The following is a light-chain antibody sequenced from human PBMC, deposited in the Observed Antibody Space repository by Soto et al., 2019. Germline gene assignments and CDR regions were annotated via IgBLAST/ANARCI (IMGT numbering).Light chain of an antibody. CDR1: NSDVGSYYL. CDR3: CSYAGSTTSLYV. CDR2: EVS. J-gene: IGLJ1*01. V-gene: IGLV2-23*02. Sequence: QSALTQPAPVSGSPGQSITISCTGTNSDVGSYYLVSWYQQHPGKAPKLMIYEVSKRPSGVSNRFSGSKSGNTASLTISGLQAEDEADYYCCSYAGSTTSLYVFGTGTKVTVL.